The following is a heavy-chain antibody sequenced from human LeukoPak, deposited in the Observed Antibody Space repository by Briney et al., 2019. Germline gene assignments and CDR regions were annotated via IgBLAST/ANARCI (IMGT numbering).Heavy chain of an antibody. Sequence: GGSLRLSCTASGFTFSTCGMTWVRQAPGKGLEWVSSISGNDDGTYYADSVKGRFTISRDNSKNTLYLQMNSLRAEDTAIYYCAKRGPIYSASPGNYFDYWGQGTLDTVSS. CDR1: GFTFSTCG. J-gene: IGHJ4*02. D-gene: IGHD3-10*01. CDR3: AKRGPIYSASPGNYFDY. V-gene: IGHV3-23*01. CDR2: ISGNDDGT.